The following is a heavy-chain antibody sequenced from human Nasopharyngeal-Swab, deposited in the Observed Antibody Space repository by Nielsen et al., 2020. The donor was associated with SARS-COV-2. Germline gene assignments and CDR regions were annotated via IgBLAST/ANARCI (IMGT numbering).Heavy chain of an antibody. V-gene: IGHV3-7*03. D-gene: IGHD3-22*01. J-gene: IGHJ3*02. Sequence: GESLKISCAASGFTFSSYWMSWVRQASGKGLEWVANIKQDGSEKYYVDSVKGRFTISRDNAKNSLYLQMNSLRAEDTAVYYCARDPLNYYDSSGYYYVIPGAFDIWGQGTMVTVSS. CDR2: IKQDGSEK. CDR3: ARDPLNYYDSSGYYYVIPGAFDI. CDR1: GFTFSSYW.